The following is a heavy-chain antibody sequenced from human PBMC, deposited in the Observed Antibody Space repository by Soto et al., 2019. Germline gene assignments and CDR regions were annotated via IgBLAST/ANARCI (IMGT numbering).Heavy chain of an antibody. J-gene: IGHJ3*02. V-gene: IGHV1-69*06. CDR2: IIPTFGTS. CDR1: GGTFSSSA. D-gene: IGHD6-19*01. Sequence: QVQLEQSGAEVRKPGSSVKVSCKASGGTFSSSAINWLRQAPGQGPEWMGGIIPTFGTSNYIPKLRGRVTITADTSKTTAYMEVSSLTSEATAMYYCARSETAGHKGFEIWGQGTMVTVS. CDR3: ARSETAGHKGFEI.